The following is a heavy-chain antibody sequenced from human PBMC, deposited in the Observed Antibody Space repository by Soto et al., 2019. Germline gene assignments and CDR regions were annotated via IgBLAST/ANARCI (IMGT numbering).Heavy chain of an antibody. V-gene: IGHV3-9*01. CDR3: VKGGQLLAEGGGY. CDR2: ISWNSGSI. Sequence: EVQLVESGGGLVQPGRSLRLSCAASGFTFDDYAMHWVRQAPGKGLEWVSGISWNSGSIGYADSVKGRFTISRDNAKNSLYLQMNSLSAEATALYYCVKGGQLLAEGGGYWGQGTLVTVSS. D-gene: IGHD2-2*01. J-gene: IGHJ4*02. CDR1: GFTFDDYA.